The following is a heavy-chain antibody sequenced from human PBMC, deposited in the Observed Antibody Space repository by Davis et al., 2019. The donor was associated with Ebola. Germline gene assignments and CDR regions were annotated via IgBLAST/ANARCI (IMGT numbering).Heavy chain of an antibody. CDR1: GYTFTSYD. J-gene: IGHJ2*01. CDR3: ARADPIAHFGVVINPNYWYFDL. Sequence: ASVKVSCKASGYTFTSYDINWVRQATGQGLEWMGWMNPNSGNTGYAQKFQGRVTMTRNTSISTAYMELSSLRSEDTAVYYCARADPIAHFGVVINPNYWYFDLWGRGTLVTVSS. CDR2: MNPNSGNT. V-gene: IGHV1-8*01. D-gene: IGHD3-3*01.